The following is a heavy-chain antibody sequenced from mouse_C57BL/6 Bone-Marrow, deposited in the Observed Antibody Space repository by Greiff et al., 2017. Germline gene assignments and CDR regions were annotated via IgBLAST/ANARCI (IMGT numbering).Heavy chain of an antibody. Sequence: FQLQQPGAELEKPGASVKLSCKASGYTFTSSWMTWVKPRPGQGLEWIGYINPSSGYTKYNQKFKDKATLTADKSSSTAYMQLSSLTYEDSAVYYCARWPRRGDYWGQGTTLTVSS. CDR1: GYTFTSSW. J-gene: IGHJ2*01. CDR2: INPSSGYT. CDR3: ARWPRRGDY. V-gene: IGHV1-7*01.